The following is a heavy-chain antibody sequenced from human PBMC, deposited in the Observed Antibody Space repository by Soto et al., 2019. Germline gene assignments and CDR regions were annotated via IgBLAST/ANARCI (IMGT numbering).Heavy chain of an antibody. CDR2: IYSGGST. Sequence: GGSLRLSCAASGFTVSSNYMSWVRQAPGKGLEWVSVIYSGGSTYYADSVKGRITISRDNSKNTLYLQMNSLRAADTAVYYCARDRRHYFDYWGQGTLVTVSS. V-gene: IGHV3-66*01. CDR1: GFTVSSNY. J-gene: IGHJ4*02. CDR3: ARDRRHYFDY.